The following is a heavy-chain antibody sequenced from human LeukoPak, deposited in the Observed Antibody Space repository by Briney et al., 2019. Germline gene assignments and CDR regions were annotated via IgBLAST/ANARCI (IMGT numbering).Heavy chain of an antibody. CDR3: ARERAGLPIDY. D-gene: IGHD2-15*01. V-gene: IGHV1-2*06. CDR1: GYTFTGYY. Sequence: ASVKVSCKASGYTFTGYYMHWVRQAPGQGLEWMGRINPNSGGTNYAQKFQGRVTMTRDTSISIAYMELSRLRSDDTAVYYCARERAGLPIDYWGQGTLVTVSS. CDR2: INPNSGGT. J-gene: IGHJ4*02.